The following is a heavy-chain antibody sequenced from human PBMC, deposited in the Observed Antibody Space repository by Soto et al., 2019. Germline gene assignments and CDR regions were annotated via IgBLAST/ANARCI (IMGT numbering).Heavy chain of an antibody. J-gene: IGHJ5*02. D-gene: IGHD1-26*01. CDR3: ATQEVGGSYVYTFDP. CDR2: IYYSGST. CDR1: GGSISSGPYS. Sequence: SETLSLTCTVSGGSISSGPYSWGWIRQPPGKGLEWIGSIYYSGSTYYNPSLKSRVTISVDTSKNQFSLKLSSVTAADTAVYYCATQEVGGSYVYTFDPWGQGTLVTVS. V-gene: IGHV4-39*01.